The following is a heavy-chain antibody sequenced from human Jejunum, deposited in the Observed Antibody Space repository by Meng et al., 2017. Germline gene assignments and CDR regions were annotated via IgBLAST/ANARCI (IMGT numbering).Heavy chain of an antibody. J-gene: IGHJ4*02. D-gene: IGHD3-10*01. CDR3: AKPYGSGDFDS. CDR1: GFTFSNYG. V-gene: IGHV3-23*04. Sequence: GHRVGFGGGLVQPGGSLRLSCAASGFTFSNYGMAWVRQAPGKGLEWVSTISLSGDSTKYADSVKGRFTISRDNSKNTLYLQMNSLRAEDTAVYFCAKPYGSGDFDSWGQGTLVTVSS. CDR2: ISLSGDST.